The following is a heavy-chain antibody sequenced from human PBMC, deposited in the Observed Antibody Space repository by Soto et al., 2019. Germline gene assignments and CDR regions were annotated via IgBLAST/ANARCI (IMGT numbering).Heavy chain of an antibody. CDR2: IKQDGSEK. J-gene: IGHJ4*02. CDR3: ARDLDLGFWSGYSFDY. CDR1: GFTFSSYW. D-gene: IGHD3-3*01. V-gene: IGHV3-7*01. Sequence: AGGSLRRSCAASGFTFSSYWMSWVRQAPGKGLEWVANIKQDGSEKYYVDSVKGRFTISRDNAKNSLYLQMNSLRAEDTAVYYCARDLDLGFWSGYSFDYWGQGTLVTVSS.